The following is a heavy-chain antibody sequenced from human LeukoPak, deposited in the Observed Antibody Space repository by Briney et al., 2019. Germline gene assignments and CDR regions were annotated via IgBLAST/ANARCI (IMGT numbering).Heavy chain of an antibody. CDR2: IWYDGSKR. J-gene: IGHJ4*02. CDR3: AGSEVSTTLLDY. D-gene: IGHD5/OR15-5a*01. V-gene: IGHV3-33*01. Sequence: PGKSLRLSCTASGFTFSGYGMHWVRQAPGKGLEWVAIIWYDGSKRYYADSVKGRFTISRDNFKNTLYLEMNTLRAEDTAMYYCAGSEVSTTLLDYWGQGTLVTVSS. CDR1: GFTFSGYG.